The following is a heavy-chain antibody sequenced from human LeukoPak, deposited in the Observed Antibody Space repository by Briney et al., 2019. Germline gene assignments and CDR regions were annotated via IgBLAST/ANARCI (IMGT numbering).Heavy chain of an antibody. CDR1: GFTFNRYG. J-gene: IGHJ4*02. CDR2: INSDGSST. Sequence: WGSLRLSCAASGFTFNRYGMSWVRQAPGKGLVWVSRINSDGSSTSYADSVKGRFTISRDNAKNTLYLQMNSLRAEDTAVYYCARGLYSVGATMTYWGQGTLVTVSS. V-gene: IGHV3-74*01. D-gene: IGHD1-26*01. CDR3: ARGLYSVGATMTY.